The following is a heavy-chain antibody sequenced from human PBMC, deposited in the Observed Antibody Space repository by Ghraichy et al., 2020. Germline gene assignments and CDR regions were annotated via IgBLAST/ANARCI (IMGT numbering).Heavy chain of an antibody. J-gene: IGHJ6*02. CDR2: IIYDGSNT. Sequence: GGSLRLSCAASGFTFSTYGVNWVRQAPGKGLEWVADIIYDGSNTYYADSVRGRFTISRDNSKNSVYLQMNSLRAEDSAVYYCAKDWREQWVARGLDYWGQGTTVTVSS. V-gene: IGHV3-30*18. CDR3: AKDWREQWVARGLDY. CDR1: GFTFSTYG. D-gene: IGHD6-19*01.